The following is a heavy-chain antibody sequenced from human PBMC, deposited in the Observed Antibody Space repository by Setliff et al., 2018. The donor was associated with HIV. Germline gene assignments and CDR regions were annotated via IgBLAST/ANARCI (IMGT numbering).Heavy chain of an antibody. V-gene: IGHV7-4-1*02. CDR2: INTNTGNP. Sequence: GASVKVSCKASGYTFTNYALNWVRQAPGQGLEWMGWINTNTGNPTYAQGFTGRFVFSLDTSVSTAYVQISSLKAEDTAVYYCARDGAVAGRLLGYWGQGTLVTVSS. D-gene: IGHD6-19*01. CDR1: GYTFTNYA. J-gene: IGHJ4*02. CDR3: ARDGAVAGRLLGY.